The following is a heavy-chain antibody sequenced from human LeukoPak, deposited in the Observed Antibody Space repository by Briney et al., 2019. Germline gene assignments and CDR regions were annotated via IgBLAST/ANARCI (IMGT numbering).Heavy chain of an antibody. V-gene: IGHV4-4*07. CDR3: ARGSRRKQLVRGGYYMDV. CDR2: IYTSGST. Sequence: SETLSLTCTVSGGSISNYWSWIRQPAGKGLEWIGRIYTSGSTNYNPSLKSRVTMSVDTSKNQFSLKLSSVTAADTAVYYCARGSRRKQLVRGGYYMDVWGKGTTVTVSS. CDR1: GGSISNY. D-gene: IGHD6-6*01. J-gene: IGHJ6*03.